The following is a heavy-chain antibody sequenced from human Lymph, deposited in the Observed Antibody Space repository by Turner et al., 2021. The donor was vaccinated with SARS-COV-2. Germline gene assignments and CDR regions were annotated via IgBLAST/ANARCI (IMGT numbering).Heavy chain of an antibody. V-gene: IGHV3-48*02. CDR1: GFTFSSYS. CDR2: MSISSSTI. Sequence: EVQLVESGGGLVQPGGSLRLSCAAYGFTFSSYSMNWVRQAQGKGLGWVSYMSISSSTIYYADSVKCRFTISRDNAKNSLYLQMNSLRDEDTAVYYCARDRGGYGAYYYGMDVWGQGTTVTVSS. CDR3: ARDRGGYGAYYYGMDV. D-gene: IGHD2-15*01. J-gene: IGHJ6*02.